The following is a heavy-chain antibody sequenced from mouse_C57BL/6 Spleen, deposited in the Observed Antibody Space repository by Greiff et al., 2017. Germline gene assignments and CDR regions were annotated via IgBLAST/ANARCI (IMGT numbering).Heavy chain of an antibody. V-gene: IGHV5-17*01. CDR3: ARSTTVVEDAMDY. J-gene: IGHJ4*01. D-gene: IGHD1-1*01. Sequence: EVKLVESGGGLVKPGGSLKLSCAASGFTFSDYGMHWVRQAPEKGLEWVAYISSGSSTIYYADTVKGRVTISRDNAKNTLCLQMTSLRSEDTAMYYCARSTTVVEDAMDYWGQGTSVTVSS. CDR1: GFTFSDYG. CDR2: ISSGSSTI.